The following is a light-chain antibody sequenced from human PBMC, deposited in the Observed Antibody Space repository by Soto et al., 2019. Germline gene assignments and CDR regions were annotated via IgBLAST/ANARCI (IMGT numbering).Light chain of an antibody. CDR3: QQYNQWPIT. CDR2: GAF. CDR1: QSISDT. Sequence: EIVITQSPATLSVSPGGRATLSCSASQSISDTLAWYQQKPGQAPRLLIHGAFTRATGIPARFSGSGSGTEFTLTISSLQSEDFAVFYCQQYNQWPITFGQGTRLEIK. V-gene: IGKV3-15*01. J-gene: IGKJ5*01.